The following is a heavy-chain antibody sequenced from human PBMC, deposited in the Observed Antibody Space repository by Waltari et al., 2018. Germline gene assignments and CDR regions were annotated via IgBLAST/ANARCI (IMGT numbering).Heavy chain of an antibody. V-gene: IGHV1-69*01. D-gene: IGHD4-17*01. CDR1: GDVFENYA. CDR2: IIPMFNNP. Sequence: VQLVQSGAEVKKPGSSVRVSCKTSGDVFENYAISWVRQAPGKGLEWMGGIIPMFNNPNYAQRFEGTATITADESTSTGYMELTGLTSEDTAIYYCARGSKFGDYGDLDYWGQGTLVTVS. J-gene: IGHJ4*02. CDR3: ARGSKFGDYGDLDY.